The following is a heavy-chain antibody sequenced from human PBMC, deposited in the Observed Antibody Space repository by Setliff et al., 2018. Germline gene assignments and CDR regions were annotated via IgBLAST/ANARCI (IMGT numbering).Heavy chain of an antibody. CDR3: ARTGTYRYFDY. CDR2: IHYSGNT. J-gene: IGHJ4*02. V-gene: IGHV4-39*01. Sequence: SETLSLTCTVSGFSINSGTHFWGWIRQPPGKGLEWIGRIHYSGNTYYNASLKSRVVISVDTAQNQFSLSLSSVTAADTAVYYCARTGTYRYFDYWGQGTLVTVSS. D-gene: IGHD1-1*01. CDR1: GFSINSGTHF.